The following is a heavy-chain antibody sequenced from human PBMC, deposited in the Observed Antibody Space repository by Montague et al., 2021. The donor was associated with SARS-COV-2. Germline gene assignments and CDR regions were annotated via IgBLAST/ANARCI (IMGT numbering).Heavy chain of an antibody. CDR2: IYYSGST. V-gene: IGHV4-39*01. D-gene: IGHD2-2*01. Sequence: SETLSLTCTVSGGSISSSSYYWGWIRQPPGKGLEWIGGIYYSGSTYYNPSLKSRVTISVDTSKNQFFLKLSSVTAADTAVYYCARLKAPYCSSTSCYSASWFDPWGQGTLVTVSS. J-gene: IGHJ5*02. CDR3: ARLKAPYCSSTSCYSASWFDP. CDR1: GGSISSSSYY.